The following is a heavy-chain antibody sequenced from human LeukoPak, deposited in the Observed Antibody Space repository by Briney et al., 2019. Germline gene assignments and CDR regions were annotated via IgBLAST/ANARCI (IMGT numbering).Heavy chain of an antibody. CDR2: IYYSGST. V-gene: IGHV4-59*01. CDR3: ARSLSQKNWFDP. CDR1: GGSISSYY. Sequence: PSETLSLTCTVSGGSISSYYWSWIRQPPGKGLEWIGYIYYSGSTNYNPSLKSRVTISVDTSKNQFSLKLSSVTAADTAVYYCARSLSQKNWFDPWGQGTLVTVSS. J-gene: IGHJ5*02.